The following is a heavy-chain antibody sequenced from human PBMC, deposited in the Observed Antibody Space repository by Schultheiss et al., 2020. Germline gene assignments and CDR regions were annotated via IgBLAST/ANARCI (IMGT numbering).Heavy chain of an antibody. CDR3: AKDRYCSSTNCQEDV. J-gene: IGHJ6*02. V-gene: IGHV3-23*01. D-gene: IGHD2-2*01. CDR2: ISGGGGST. CDR1: GFTFSKFA. Sequence: GGSLRLSCAASGFTFSKFAMSWVRQAPGKGLEWVSGISGGGGSTYYADSVKGRFTISRDNSKNTLYLQINSLRAEDTATYYCAKDRYCSSTNCQEDVWGQGHPGTVAS.